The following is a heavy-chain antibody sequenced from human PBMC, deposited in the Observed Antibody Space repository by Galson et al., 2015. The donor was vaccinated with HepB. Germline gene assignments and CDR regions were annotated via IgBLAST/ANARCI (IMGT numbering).Heavy chain of an antibody. CDR1: GYTFTSYA. Sequence: SVKVSCKASGYTFTSYAINWVRQAPGQGLEWVGWMHPKRGDAGYAQKFQGRVTMTRDTSISTAYMELSSLISEDTAVYYCASNPAYTGWFDPWGQGTLVTVSS. CDR2: MHPKRGDA. J-gene: IGHJ5*02. CDR3: ASNPAYTGWFDP. V-gene: IGHV1-8*01. D-gene: IGHD3-16*01.